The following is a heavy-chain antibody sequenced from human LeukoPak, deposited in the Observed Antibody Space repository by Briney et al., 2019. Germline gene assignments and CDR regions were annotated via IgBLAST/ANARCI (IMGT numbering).Heavy chain of an antibody. CDR2: ISRSGGTR. D-gene: IGHD3-22*01. Sequence: PGGSLRLSCAASGFTFSDYYMSWIRQAPGKGLEWVSHISRSGGTRYYADSLKGRFTISRNNAKNSLYLQMNSLRAEDTAVYYCARTAYYYDSSGYDDAFDIWGQGTMVTVSS. J-gene: IGHJ3*02. CDR3: ARTAYYYDSSGYDDAFDI. CDR1: GFTFSDYY. V-gene: IGHV3-11*01.